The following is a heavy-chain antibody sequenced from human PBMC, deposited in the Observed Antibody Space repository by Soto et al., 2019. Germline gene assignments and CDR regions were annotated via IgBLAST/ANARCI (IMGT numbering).Heavy chain of an antibody. V-gene: IGHV1-24*01. CDR1: RYTLTELS. CDR3: ETHIHYSYDSSGYYHLFDY. Sequence: SAKVSFKVSRYTLTELSVHCVRQAPINGLEWMGGFDPEDGETIYAQKFQGRVTMTADTSTNTASIKLSSLRTEDTAVYYCETHIHYSYDSSGYYHLFDYWGQGTLVTVYS. D-gene: IGHD3-22*01. CDR2: FDPEDGET. J-gene: IGHJ4*02.